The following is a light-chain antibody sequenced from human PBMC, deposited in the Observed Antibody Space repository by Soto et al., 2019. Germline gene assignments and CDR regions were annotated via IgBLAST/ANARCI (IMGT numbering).Light chain of an antibody. CDR2: GNI. CDR1: SSNIGAGFD. V-gene: IGLV1-40*01. CDR3: QSYDSSLSGSYV. J-gene: IGLJ1*01. Sequence: QSVLTQPPSVSGAPGQRVTISCTGSSSNIGAGFDVHWYQQLPGAAPKLLIYGNINRPSGVPDRFSGSNSGASASLAITGLQPEDEADYCCQSYDSSLSGSYVFGTGTKLTAL.